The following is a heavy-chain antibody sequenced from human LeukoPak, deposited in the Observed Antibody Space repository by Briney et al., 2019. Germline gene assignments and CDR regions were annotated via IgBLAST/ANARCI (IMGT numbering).Heavy chain of an antibody. D-gene: IGHD5-24*01. CDR1: GFTFSGFW. Sequence: GGSLRLSCAVSGFTFSGFWMSWSRQAPGKGLEWVASINSDGSEGYYADVVKGRFTISRDNAKNSLYLQINSLRAEDTAVYYCTQFNYWGQGALVTVSS. J-gene: IGHJ4*02. V-gene: IGHV3-7*03. CDR3: TQFNY. CDR2: INSDGSEG.